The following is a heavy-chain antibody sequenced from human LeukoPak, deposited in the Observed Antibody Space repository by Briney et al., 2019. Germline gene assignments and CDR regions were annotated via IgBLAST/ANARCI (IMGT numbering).Heavy chain of an antibody. CDR1: GGSFSSYY. V-gene: IGHV4-59*01. Sequence: PSETLSLTCTVSGGSFSSYYWSWIRQPPGRGLEWIGYIYDTGTTNYNPSLSSRVTISLDTSKNLFSLKLTSVTAADTAVYYCARGYSSGWYDANFDLWGRGTLVTVSS. CDR3: ARGYSSGWYDANFDL. D-gene: IGHD6-19*01. CDR2: IYDTGTT. J-gene: IGHJ2*01.